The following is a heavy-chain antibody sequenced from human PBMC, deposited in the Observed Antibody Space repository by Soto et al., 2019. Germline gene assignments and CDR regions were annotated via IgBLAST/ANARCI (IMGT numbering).Heavy chain of an antibody. V-gene: IGHV5-10-1*01. CDR3: SRHSYCSSTSCHWHLDS. D-gene: IGHD2-2*01. CDR2: IDPSDSYT. CDR1: GYNFIDNW. J-gene: IGHJ4*02. Sequence: PGESLKISCKGSGYNFIDNWITWVRQMPGKGLEWMGRIDPSDSYTNYSPSFQGHVTISADKSISTAYLQWSSLKASDTAMYYCSRHSYCSSTSCHWHLDSWGRGTLVTGAS.